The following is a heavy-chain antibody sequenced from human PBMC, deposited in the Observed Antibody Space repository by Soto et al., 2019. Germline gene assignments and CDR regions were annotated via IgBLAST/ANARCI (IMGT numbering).Heavy chain of an antibody. J-gene: IGHJ6*02. Sequence: GESLKISCKGSGYSFVSYWIAWVCQMPGKGLEWMGSIYPGDSDTTYSPSIQGQVTISADKSSTTVYLQWNTLKASDTAMYYCARHGGSYSNYSYYYYYGMDVCGQGTTVTVSS. CDR2: IYPGDSDT. D-gene: IGHD4-4*01. CDR1: GYSFVSYW. V-gene: IGHV5-51*01. CDR3: ARHGGSYSNYSYYYYYGMDV.